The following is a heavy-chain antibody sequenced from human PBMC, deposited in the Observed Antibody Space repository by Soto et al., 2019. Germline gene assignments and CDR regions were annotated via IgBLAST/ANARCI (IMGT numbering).Heavy chain of an antibody. CDR1: GDSINSRSYY. CDR2: IYYSGRT. CDR3: ARQRTSVVTQAYFDV. D-gene: IGHD2-21*02. Sequence: SETLSLTCTVTGDSINSRSYYWGWIRQPPGKGLERIGSIYYSGRTYNNPSLRGRVSMSIDTSKDQFSLKLKSVTAADTALYFCARQRTSVVTQAYFDVWGPGSLVTSPQ. V-gene: IGHV4-39*01. J-gene: IGHJ4*02.